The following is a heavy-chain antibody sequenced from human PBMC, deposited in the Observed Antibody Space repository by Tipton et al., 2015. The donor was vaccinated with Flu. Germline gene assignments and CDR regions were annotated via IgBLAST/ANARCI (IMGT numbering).Heavy chain of an antibody. CDR3: ARAYNWNYDYYYGMDV. D-gene: IGHD1-20*01. J-gene: IGHJ6*02. V-gene: IGHV6-1*01. CDR1: GDSVSSNSAA. CDR2: TYYRSKWYN. Sequence: LVKPTQTLSLTCAISGDSVSSNSAAWNWIRQSPSRGLEWLGRTYYRSKWYNDYAVSVKSRITINPDTSKNQFSLQLNSVTPEDTAVYYCARAYNWNYDYYYGMDVWGQGTPVPVSS.